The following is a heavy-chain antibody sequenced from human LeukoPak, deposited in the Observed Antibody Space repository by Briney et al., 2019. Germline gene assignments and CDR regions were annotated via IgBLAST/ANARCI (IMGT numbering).Heavy chain of an antibody. J-gene: IGHJ2*01. CDR1: GFTFDDYA. CDR3: AKGGAGADKYWYCVL. V-gene: IGHV3-9*01. D-gene: IGHD6-13*01. CDR2: ISWNSGNI. Sequence: GRSLRLSCSASGFTFDDYAMHWVRQAPGKGLEWVSGISWNSGNITYGDSVKGRFTISRDNAKNSLYLQMNSPRTEDTALYYCAKGGAGADKYWYCVLWRRGTVDSVRS.